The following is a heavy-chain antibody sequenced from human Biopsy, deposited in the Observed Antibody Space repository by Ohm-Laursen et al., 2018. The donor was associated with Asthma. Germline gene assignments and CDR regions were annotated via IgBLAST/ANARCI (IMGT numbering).Heavy chain of an antibody. J-gene: IGHJ6*02. V-gene: IGHV3-30*18. D-gene: IGHD1-20*01. Sequence: RSLRLSCAASEFTFSNYGMHWVRQAPGKGLEWLAIISFDGSNQYYADSVKGRFTISRDNSKNTLYLQMNSLRGEDTAVYYCAKGRYKWNDGYYGLDVWGQGTTVTVSS. CDR3: AKGRYKWNDGYYGLDV. CDR1: EFTFSNYG. CDR2: ISFDGSNQ.